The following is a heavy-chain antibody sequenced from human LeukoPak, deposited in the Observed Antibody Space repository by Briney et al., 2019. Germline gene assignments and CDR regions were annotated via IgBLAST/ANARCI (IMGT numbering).Heavy chain of an antibody. V-gene: IGHV5-51*01. CDR1: GYSFTSYW. D-gene: IGHD4-17*01. CDR2: IYPGDSDT. CDR3: ARTTVTTGDFDY. J-gene: IGHJ4*02. Sequence: GESLMISCNGSGYSFTSYWIGWVRQMPGKSLEWMGIIYPGDSDTRYSPSFQGQVTISADKSISTAYLQWSSLKASDTAMYYCARTTVTTGDFDYWGQGTLVTVSS.